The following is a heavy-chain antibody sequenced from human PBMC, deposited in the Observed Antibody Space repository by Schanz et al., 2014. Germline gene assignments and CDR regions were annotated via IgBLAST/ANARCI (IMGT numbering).Heavy chain of an antibody. J-gene: IGHJ4*02. CDR1: GFTFSSYS. Sequence: VQLVESGGGVVQPGGSLRLSCAASGFTFSSYSMNWVRQAPGKGLEWVSSISSSGSYIHYADSVKGRFTISRDNAKNTLYLQMNTLRAEDTAVYYCARDRGYCSGGSCLTFDYWGQGTLVTVSS. V-gene: IGHV3-21*01. D-gene: IGHD2-15*01. CDR2: ISSSGSYI. CDR3: ARDRGYCSGGSCLTFDY.